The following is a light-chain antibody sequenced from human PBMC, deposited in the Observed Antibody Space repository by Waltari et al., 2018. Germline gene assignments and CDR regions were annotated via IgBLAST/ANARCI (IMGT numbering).Light chain of an antibody. CDR3: HVWDANNDPGV. J-gene: IGLJ1*01. V-gene: IGLV3-21*04. Sequence: SYVLTQPPSLSVAPGQPPGITCGGNAMGPKSVTRYRQRPSQAPFLLNSYDTDRRSGIPERFSGSNSGNTATLTINRVETGDEGDYYCHVWDANNDPGVFGTGTEVTVL. CDR1: AMGPKS. CDR2: YDT.